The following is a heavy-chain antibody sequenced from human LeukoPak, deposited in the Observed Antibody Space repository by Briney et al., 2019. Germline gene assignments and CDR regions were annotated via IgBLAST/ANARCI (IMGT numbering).Heavy chain of an antibody. CDR2: IYPGDSDT. CDR3: VRQDGNTAYYFDY. CDR1: GYSFVYYW. J-gene: IGHJ4*02. D-gene: IGHD4-23*01. Sequence: GESLKISCKGSGYSFVYYWIGWVRQMPGKGLEWMGIIYPGDSDTRYSPSFQGQVTISADKSLSTAYLQWSSLKASDTAMYYCVRQDGNTAYYFDYWGQGTLVTVSS. V-gene: IGHV5-51*01.